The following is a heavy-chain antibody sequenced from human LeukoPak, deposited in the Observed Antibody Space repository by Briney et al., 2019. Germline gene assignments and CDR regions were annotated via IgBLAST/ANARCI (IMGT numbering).Heavy chain of an antibody. CDR3: ASTVGYCSGGSCYSGMDV. J-gene: IGHJ6*02. CDR2: MNPKSGNT. Sequence: ASVKVSCKASGYTFISYDINWVRQATGQGLEWMGWMNPKSGNTGYVQKFQGRVTMTRNTSISTAYMELSSLRSEDTAVYYCASTVGYCSGGSCYSGMDVWGQGTTVTVSS. D-gene: IGHD2-15*01. V-gene: IGHV1-8*01. CDR1: GYTFISYD.